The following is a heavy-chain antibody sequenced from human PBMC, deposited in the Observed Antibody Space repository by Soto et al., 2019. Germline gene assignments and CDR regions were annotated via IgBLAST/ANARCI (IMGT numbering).Heavy chain of an antibody. D-gene: IGHD2-2*01. V-gene: IGHV3-64*02. CDR2: ISSNGGST. CDR3: ARGASGYQLLSYYMDV. J-gene: IGHJ6*03. CDR1: GFTFSSYA. Sequence: GSLRLSCAASGFTFSSYAMHWVRQAPGKGLEYVSAISSNGGSTYYADSVKGRFTISRDNSKNTLYLQMGSLRAEDMAVYYCARGASGYQLLSYYMDVWGKGTTVTVSS.